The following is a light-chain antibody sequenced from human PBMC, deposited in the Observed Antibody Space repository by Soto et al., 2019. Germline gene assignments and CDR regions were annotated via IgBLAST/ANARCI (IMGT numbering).Light chain of an antibody. CDR3: QQRSNWPIT. J-gene: IGKJ5*01. CDR1: QSVSSH. Sequence: EIVLTQSPATLSLSPGERATLSCRASQSVSSHLAWYQQKPGQAPRLLIYDASTRATGIPARFSGSGSGTDFTLTISGLEPEDFAVYYCQQRSNWPITFGQGTRLEIK. CDR2: DAS. V-gene: IGKV3-11*01.